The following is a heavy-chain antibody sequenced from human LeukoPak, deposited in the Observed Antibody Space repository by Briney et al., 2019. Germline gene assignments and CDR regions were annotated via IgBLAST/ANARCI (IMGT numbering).Heavy chain of an antibody. V-gene: IGHV3-48*02. Sequence: GGALRLSCAASGFSFSTYAMNWVRQAPGKGLEWVAYIGSSGGTIYYADSVKGRFTISRDNAKNSLFLQMNSLRDEDTAVYFCARKLALWGQGTLVTVSS. J-gene: IGHJ4*02. CDR3: ARKLAL. CDR2: IGSSGGTI. CDR1: GFSFSTYA.